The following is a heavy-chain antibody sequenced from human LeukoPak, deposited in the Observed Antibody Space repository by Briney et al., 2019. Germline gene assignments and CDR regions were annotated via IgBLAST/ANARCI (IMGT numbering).Heavy chain of an antibody. D-gene: IGHD1-7*01. V-gene: IGHV4-59*08. J-gene: IGHJ4*02. CDR1: GGSISSYY. CDR2: IYYSGST. Sequence: PSETLSLTCTVSGGSISSYYWSWIRQPPGKGLEWIGYIYYSGSTNYNPSLKSRVTISVDTSKNQFSLKLSSVTAADTAVYYCARAGRVITGTTGGFDYWGQGTLVTVSS. CDR3: ARAGRVITGTTGGFDY.